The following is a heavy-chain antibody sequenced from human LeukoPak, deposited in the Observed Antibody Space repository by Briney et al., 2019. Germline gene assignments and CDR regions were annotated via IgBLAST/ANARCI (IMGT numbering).Heavy chain of an antibody. CDR2: IYYSGST. D-gene: IGHD3-3*01. CDR1: GGSISSYY. Sequence: SETLSLTCTVSGGSISSYYWSWIGQPPGKRLEGIGHIYYSGSTNYNPSLKSRLTISVDTSKNQFSLKLSSVPAADTAVYYCASRSSIWSGYQDTLYYFDSWGQGTLVTVSS. J-gene: IGHJ4*02. V-gene: IGHV4-59*01. CDR3: ASRSSIWSGYQDTLYYFDS.